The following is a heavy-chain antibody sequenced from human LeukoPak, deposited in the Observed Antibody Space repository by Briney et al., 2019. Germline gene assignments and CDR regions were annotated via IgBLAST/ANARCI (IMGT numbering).Heavy chain of an antibody. CDR1: GGPISSYY. D-gene: IGHD3-22*01. Sequence: SETLSLTCTVSGGPISSYYWSWIRQPPGKGLEWIGYIYYSGSTNYNPSLKSRVTISVDTSKNKFSLKLSSVTAADTAVYYCARQKYYYDSSGFGPNDLFDYWGQGTLVTVSS. CDR2: IYYSGST. CDR3: ARQKYYYDSSGFGPNDLFDY. J-gene: IGHJ4*02. V-gene: IGHV4-59*01.